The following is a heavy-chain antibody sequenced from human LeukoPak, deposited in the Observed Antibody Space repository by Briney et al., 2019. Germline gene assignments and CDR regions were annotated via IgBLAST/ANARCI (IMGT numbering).Heavy chain of an antibody. J-gene: IGHJ4*02. D-gene: IGHD5-18*01. V-gene: IGHV3-21*01. CDR3: AREPLYSYGNVDY. CDR1: GFTFSSYS. CDR2: ISSSSSYI. Sequence: GGSLRLSCAASGFTFSSYSMNWVRQAPGKGLEWVSSISSSSSYIYYADSVKGRFTMSRDNAKNSLYLQMNSLRAEDTAVYYCAREPLYSYGNVDYWGQGTLVTVSS.